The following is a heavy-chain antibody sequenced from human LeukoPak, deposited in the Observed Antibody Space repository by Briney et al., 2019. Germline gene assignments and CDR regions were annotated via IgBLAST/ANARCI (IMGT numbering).Heavy chain of an antibody. CDR2: ISSSSSYI. J-gene: IGHJ4*02. D-gene: IGHD5-12*01. CDR3: ARDRDSGYDLFDY. Sequence: GGSLRLSCAASGFTFSSYAMSWVRQAPGKGLEWVSSISSSSSYICYADSVKGRFTISRDNAKNSLYLQMNSLRAEDTAVYYCARDRDSGYDLFDYWGQGTLVTVSS. CDR1: GFTFSSYA. V-gene: IGHV3-21*01.